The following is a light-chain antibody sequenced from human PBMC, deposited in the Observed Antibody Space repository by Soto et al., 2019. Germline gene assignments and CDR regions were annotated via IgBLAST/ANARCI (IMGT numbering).Light chain of an antibody. CDR1: QTISTH. V-gene: IGKV1-39*01. CDR2: GAS. CDR3: QQSYTSPYT. Sequence: DIQMTQSPSSLSASVGDRVTITCRASQTISTHLHWYQHKTGKAPNLLIYGASSLQTGVPSRFSGSGSGTDFTLSINSLQPEDFATYYCQQSYTSPYTFGQGTELEI. J-gene: IGKJ2*01.